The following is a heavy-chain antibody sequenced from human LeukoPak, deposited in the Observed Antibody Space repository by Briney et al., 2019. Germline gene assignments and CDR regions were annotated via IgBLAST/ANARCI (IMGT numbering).Heavy chain of an antibody. J-gene: IGHJ4*02. V-gene: IGHV4-61*01. CDR3: ARDQDWDLQSLRYFDY. CDR1: GGSVSSGSYY. Sequence: TSGTLSLTCTVSGGSVSSGSYYWSWIRQPPGKGLEWIGYIYYSGSTNYNPSLESRVTISVDTSKNQFSLKLSSVTAADTAVYYCARDQDWDLQSLRYFDYWGQGTLVTVSS. CDR2: IYYSGST. D-gene: IGHD1-26*01.